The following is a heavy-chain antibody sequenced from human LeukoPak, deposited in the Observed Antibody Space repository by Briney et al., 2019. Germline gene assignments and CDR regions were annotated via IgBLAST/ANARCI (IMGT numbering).Heavy chain of an antibody. CDR3: GREETYYYGSERYQPRYSIDS. D-gene: IGHD3-10*01. CDR1: VYSFTSSG. Sequence: ASVKVSYKASVYSFTSSGISWVRQAPGQGREGMGWISAYNGHTNYEQKLQGRVTMITDTPSSTAYMVLRSLRSDDTAVYYSGREETYYYGSERYQPRYSIDSWGQGTPVTVSS. V-gene: IGHV1-18*01. CDR2: ISAYNGHT. J-gene: IGHJ4*02.